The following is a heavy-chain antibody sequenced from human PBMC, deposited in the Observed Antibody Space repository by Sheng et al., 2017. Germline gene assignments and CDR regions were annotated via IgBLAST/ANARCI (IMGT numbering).Heavy chain of an antibody. CDR2: INPIFGTV. D-gene: IGHD3-16*01. Sequence: QVQLVQSGAEVKKPGSSVKVSCKASGDTFSSYAFSWVRQAPGQGLEWVGGINPIFGTVNYAQKFQGRVTITADESTSTAYMELSSLRSDDTAVYYCARGIGSNWSDPRGKFDYWGQGTLVTV. CDR3: ARGIGSNWSDPRGKFDY. V-gene: IGHV1-69*13. CDR1: GDTFSSYA. J-gene: IGHJ4*02.